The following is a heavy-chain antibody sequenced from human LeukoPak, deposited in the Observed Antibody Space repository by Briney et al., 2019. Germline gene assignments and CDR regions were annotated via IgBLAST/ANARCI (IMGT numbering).Heavy chain of an antibody. V-gene: IGHV3-74*01. CDR3: AKAILRSCSGASCYPLDY. D-gene: IGHD2-15*01. Sequence: GGSLRLSCAASGFMFSRFCIHWVRQLPGKGLAPVARSCVVGSVPSYADSAKGRFTVFRDDAKNTVDLQRDSLGVEDTAVYYCAKAILRSCSGASCYPLDYWGQGTLVTVSS. J-gene: IGHJ4*02. CDR1: GFMFSRFC. CDR2: SCVVGSVP.